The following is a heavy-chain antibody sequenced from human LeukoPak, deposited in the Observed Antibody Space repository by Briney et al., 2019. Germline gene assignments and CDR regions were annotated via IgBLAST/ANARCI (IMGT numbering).Heavy chain of an antibody. J-gene: IGHJ4*02. CDR1: GFSSSNYN. CDR3: ARDRFMNGFFDY. CDR2: ISSSGSTR. V-gene: IGHV3-48*01. D-gene: IGHD3-16*01. Sequence: QPGGSLRLSCAASGFSSSNYNMNWVRQAPGKGLEWISYISSSGSTRYYADSVKGRFTISRDNSKNTLYLQMNSLRAEDTAVYYCARDRFMNGFFDYWGQGTLVTVSS.